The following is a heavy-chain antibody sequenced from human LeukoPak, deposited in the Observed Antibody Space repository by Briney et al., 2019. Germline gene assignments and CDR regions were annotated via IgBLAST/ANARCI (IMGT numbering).Heavy chain of an antibody. Sequence: PGGSLRLSCAASGFTFSSYGMHWVRQAPGKGLEWVAVTSYDGSNKYYADSVKGRFTISRDNSKNTLYLRMNSLRAEDTAVYYCAKGGYSSGWYSSRYYGMDVWGQGTTVTVSS. CDR1: GFTFSSYG. D-gene: IGHD6-19*01. J-gene: IGHJ6*02. V-gene: IGHV3-30*18. CDR3: AKGGYSSGWYSSRYYGMDV. CDR2: TSYDGSNK.